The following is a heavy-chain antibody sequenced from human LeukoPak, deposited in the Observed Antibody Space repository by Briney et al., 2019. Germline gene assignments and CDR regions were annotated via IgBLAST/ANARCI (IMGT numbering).Heavy chain of an antibody. CDR1: GGSISSYY. CDR3: ARVGESFEYQQSLIDY. V-gene: IGHV4-59*01. D-gene: IGHD2-2*01. J-gene: IGHJ4*02. Sequence: PSETLSLTCTVSGGSISSYYWSWMRQPPGKGLEWIGYIYYSGSTNYNPSLKSRVTISVDTSKNQFYLKLSSVTAADTAVYYCARVGESFEYQQSLIDYWGQGTLVTVSS. CDR2: IYYSGST.